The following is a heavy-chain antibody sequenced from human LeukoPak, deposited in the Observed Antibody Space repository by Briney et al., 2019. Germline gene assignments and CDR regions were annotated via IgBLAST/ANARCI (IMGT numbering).Heavy chain of an antibody. V-gene: IGHV3-30*18. CDR3: VKDLNCGGDCYSAAGH. J-gene: IGHJ4*02. Sequence: GKSLRLSCAASGFTFSNYVIHWVRQAPGKGLEWVAVISYDGSNKYYVDSVKGRFTISRDNSKNTLFLQMNSLRAEDTAVYSCVKDLNCGGDCYSAAGHWGQGILVTVSS. CDR1: GFTFSNYV. D-gene: IGHD2-21*02. CDR2: ISYDGSNK.